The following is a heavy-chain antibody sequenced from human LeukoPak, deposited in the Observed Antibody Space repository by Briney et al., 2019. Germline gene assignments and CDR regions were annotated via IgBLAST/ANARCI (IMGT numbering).Heavy chain of an antibody. Sequence: GGSLRLSCTAPGFTFSHHWMTWVRQAPEKGLEWVANIKEDGSEKDYVDSVKGRFTISRDNGKNSLYLQMNSLRGEDTAVYYCARLNWNYADYWGQGTLVTVSS. J-gene: IGHJ4*02. CDR2: IKEDGSEK. CDR3: ARLNWNYADY. D-gene: IGHD3-3*01. CDR1: GFTFSHHW. V-gene: IGHV3-7*01.